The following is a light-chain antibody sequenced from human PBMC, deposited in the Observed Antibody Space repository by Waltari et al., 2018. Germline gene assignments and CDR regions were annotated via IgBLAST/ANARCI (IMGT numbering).Light chain of an antibody. CDR2: RNK. CDR1: SSNIGSNT. CDR3: AAWDDSLNGV. Sequence: QSVLTQPPSASGTPGQRVTISCSGSSSNIGSNTVNWYQQLPGTAPKLLIYRNKPRPSGVPDRFSGSKSGTSASLAISGLQSEDEADYYCAAWDDSLNGVFGGGTKLTVL. J-gene: IGLJ3*02. V-gene: IGLV1-44*01.